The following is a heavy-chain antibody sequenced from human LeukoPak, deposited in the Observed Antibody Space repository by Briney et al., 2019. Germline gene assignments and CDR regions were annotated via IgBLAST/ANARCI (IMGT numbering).Heavy chain of an antibody. J-gene: IGHJ4*02. V-gene: IGHV3-23*01. CDR1: RFTLSSYA. CDR3: ARGRGSWYGVYFDY. CDR2: ISGSGGTT. Sequence: GGSLRLSCEASRFTLSSYAMSWVRQAPGKGLEWVSAISGSGGTTYYAESVKGRFTISRDNAKNSLYLQMNSLRTEDTAVYYCARGRGSWYGVYFDYWGQGTLVTVSS. D-gene: IGHD6-13*01.